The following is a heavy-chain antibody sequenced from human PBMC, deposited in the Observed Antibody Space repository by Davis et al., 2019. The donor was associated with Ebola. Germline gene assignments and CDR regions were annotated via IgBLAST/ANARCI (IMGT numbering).Heavy chain of an antibody. CDR2: ISWNSGSI. D-gene: IGHD2/OR15-2a*01. Sequence: SLKISCAASGFTFDDYAMHWVRPAPGKGLEGVSGISWNSGSIGYADSVKGRFTISRDNSKNTLYLQMNSLRAEDTAVYYCARGALPFLGLYWGQGTLVTVSS. CDR1: GFTFDDYA. V-gene: IGHV3-9*01. CDR3: ARGALPFLGLY. J-gene: IGHJ4*02.